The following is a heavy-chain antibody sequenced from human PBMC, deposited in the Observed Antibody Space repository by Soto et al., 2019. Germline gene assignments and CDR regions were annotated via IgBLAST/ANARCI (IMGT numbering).Heavy chain of an antibody. J-gene: IGHJ4*02. V-gene: IGHV4-39*01. CDR3: ASGITMSGIFY. CDR1: GGSISSSSYY. D-gene: IGHD3-10*02. Sequence: QLQLQESGPGLVKPSETLSLTCTVSGGSISSSSYYWGWIRQPPGKGLEWIGSIYYSGSTYYNPSLKSRVTISVDTSKNQFSLKLSSVTAADTAVYYCASGITMSGIFYWGQGTLVTVSS. CDR2: IYYSGST.